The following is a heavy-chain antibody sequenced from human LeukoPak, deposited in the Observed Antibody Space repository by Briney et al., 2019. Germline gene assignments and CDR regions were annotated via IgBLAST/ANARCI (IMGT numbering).Heavy chain of an antibody. CDR1: GYSISSGYY. CDR2: IYHSGST. CDR3: ARGRITMVRGVKDYYYYMDV. D-gene: IGHD3-10*01. V-gene: IGHV4-38-2*02. Sequence: SETLSLTCTVSGYSISSGYYWGWIRQPPGKGLEWIGSIYHSGSTYYNPSLKSRVTISVDTSKNQFSLKLSSVTAADTAVYYCARGRITMVRGVKDYYYYMDVWGKGTTVTISS. J-gene: IGHJ6*03.